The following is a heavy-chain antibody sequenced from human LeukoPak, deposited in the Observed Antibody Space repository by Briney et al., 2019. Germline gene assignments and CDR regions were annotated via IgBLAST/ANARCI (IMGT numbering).Heavy chain of an antibody. J-gene: IGHJ3*02. D-gene: IGHD3-10*01. CDR1: GFTFSSYG. Sequence: GGSLRLSCAASGFTFSSYGMHWVRQAPGKGLEWVAVISYDGSNKYYADSVKGRFTISRDNSKNTLYLQMNSLRAEDTAVYYCAKGPPPYGSGSYKDAFDIWGQGTMVTVSS. V-gene: IGHV3-30*18. CDR3: AKGPPPYGSGSYKDAFDI. CDR2: ISYDGSNK.